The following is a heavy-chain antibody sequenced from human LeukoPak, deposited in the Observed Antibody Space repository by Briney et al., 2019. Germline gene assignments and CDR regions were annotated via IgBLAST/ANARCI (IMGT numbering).Heavy chain of an antibody. D-gene: IGHD3-22*01. CDR2: INYRGSA. Sequence: SQTLSLTCTVSGGSISSGGYYWRWIRQHPGEGLEWIGYINYRGSAYYNPSLKSRVTISVDTSKNQFSLKVSSVTAADTAVYYCARRIYYDSGIYEDYWGQGTLVTVSS. CDR1: GGSISSGGYY. J-gene: IGHJ4*02. V-gene: IGHV4-31*03. CDR3: ARRIYYDSGIYEDY.